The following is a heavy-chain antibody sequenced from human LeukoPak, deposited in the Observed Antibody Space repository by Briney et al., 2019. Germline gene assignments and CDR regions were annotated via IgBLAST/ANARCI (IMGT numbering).Heavy chain of an antibody. V-gene: IGHV1-3*03. J-gene: IGHJ5*02. D-gene: IGHD3-22*01. CDR1: GYTFTSYA. Sequence: ASVKVSCKASGYTFTSYAMHWVRQAPGQRLEWMGWINAGNGNTKYSQEFQGRVTITRDTSASTAYMELSSLRSEDMAVYYCARGPYYYDSSGYRDWFDPWGQGTLVTVSS. CDR2: INAGNGNT. CDR3: ARGPYYYDSSGYRDWFDP.